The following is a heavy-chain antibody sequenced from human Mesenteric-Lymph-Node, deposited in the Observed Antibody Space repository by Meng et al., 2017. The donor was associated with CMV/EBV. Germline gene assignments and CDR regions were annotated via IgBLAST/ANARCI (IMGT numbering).Heavy chain of an antibody. D-gene: IGHD3-10*01. CDR3: ARDRSGGYNWFDP. V-gene: IGHV4-61*01. J-gene: IGHJ5*02. CDR2: VYYSGTT. Sequence: SETLSLTCTVSGGSISSSSYYWGWIRQPPGKGLEWIGYVYYSGTTNYNPSLRSRVTISADTSKNQFSLELRSVTAADTAVYYCARDRSGGYNWFDPWGPGTLVTVSS. CDR1: GGSISSSSYY.